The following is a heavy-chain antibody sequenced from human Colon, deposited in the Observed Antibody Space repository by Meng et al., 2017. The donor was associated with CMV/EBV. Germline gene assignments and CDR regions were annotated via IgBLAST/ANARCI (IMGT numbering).Heavy chain of an antibody. CDR1: GDSISNFY. J-gene: IGHJ5*02. D-gene: IGHD4/OR15-4a*01. V-gene: IGHV4-59*01. CDR3: AKGRARNDYWFDP. CDR2: IYSSGST. Sequence: QVQLQGSGPGLVKPSETLSLTCTVSGDSISNFYWSWIRQSPGKGLGWIGYIYSSGSTNYNPSLKSRVTISIDTSKNQFSLKLTSVTAADTAVYYCAKGRARNDYWFDPWGQGTLVTVSS.